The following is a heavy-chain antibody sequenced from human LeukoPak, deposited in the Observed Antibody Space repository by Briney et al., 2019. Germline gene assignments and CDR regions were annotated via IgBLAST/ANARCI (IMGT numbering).Heavy chain of an antibody. CDR1: GFTFSSYS. CDR2: ISSSSSYI. D-gene: IGHD3-10*01. J-gene: IGHJ3*02. Sequence: GGSLRLSCAASGFTFSSYSMNWVRQAPGKGLEWASSISSSSSYIYYADSVKGRFTISRDNAKNSLYLQMSSLRAEDTAVYYCARETPRASYHDAFDIWGQGTMVTVSS. CDR3: ARETPRASYHDAFDI. V-gene: IGHV3-21*01.